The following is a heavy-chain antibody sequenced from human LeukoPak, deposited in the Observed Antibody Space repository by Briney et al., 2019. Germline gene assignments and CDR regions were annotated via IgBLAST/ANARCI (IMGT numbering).Heavy chain of an antibody. CDR3: AREGYYDSSASFDY. D-gene: IGHD3-22*01. Sequence: GGSLRLSCAAFGFTFSSYGMHWVRQAPGKGLEWVAVIWYDGSNKYYADSVKGRFTISRDNSKNTLYLQMNSLRAEDTAVYYCAREGYYDSSASFDYWGQGTLVTVSS. J-gene: IGHJ4*02. V-gene: IGHV3-33*01. CDR2: IWYDGSNK. CDR1: GFTFSSYG.